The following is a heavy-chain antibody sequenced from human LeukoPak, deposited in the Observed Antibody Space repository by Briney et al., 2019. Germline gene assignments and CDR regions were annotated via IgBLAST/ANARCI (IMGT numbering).Heavy chain of an antibody. Sequence: GGSLRLSCAAAGFTFSTHWMHWVRQAPGKGLVWASRINSDGSSTRYADSVKGRFTISRDNANNTLYLQMNSLRAEDTAVYYCARSPRFSIGATGTFDYWGQGALVTVSS. CDR3: ARSPRFSIGATGTFDY. CDR1: GFTFSTHW. CDR2: INSDGSST. V-gene: IGHV3-74*01. D-gene: IGHD6-13*01. J-gene: IGHJ4*02.